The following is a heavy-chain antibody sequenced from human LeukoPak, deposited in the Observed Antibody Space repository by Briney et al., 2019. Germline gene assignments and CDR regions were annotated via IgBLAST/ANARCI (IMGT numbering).Heavy chain of an antibody. D-gene: IGHD3-22*01. CDR3: ASKDYDSSH. J-gene: IGHJ4*02. CDR2: ISSSNRTI. Sequence: GGSLRLSCAASGFTFRSYSMNWVRQAPGKGLEWVSYISSSNRTIYYADSVKGRFTISRDNSKNTLYLQMNSLRAEDTAVYYCASKDYDSSHWGQGTLVTVSS. CDR1: GFTFRSYS. V-gene: IGHV3-48*01.